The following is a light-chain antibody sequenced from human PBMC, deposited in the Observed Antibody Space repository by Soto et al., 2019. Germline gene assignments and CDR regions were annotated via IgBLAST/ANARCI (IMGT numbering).Light chain of an antibody. CDR3: QQRSNWPLT. J-gene: IGKJ3*01. CDR1: QSVDIN. CDR2: GAS. Sequence: EIVLTQSPGTLSVSPGDRVTLSCRASQSVDINLAWYQQKPGQAPRLLIYGASNRATGIPARFSGSGSGTDFTLTISSLEPEDSAVYYCQQRSNWPLTFGPGTKVDI. V-gene: IGKV3-11*01.